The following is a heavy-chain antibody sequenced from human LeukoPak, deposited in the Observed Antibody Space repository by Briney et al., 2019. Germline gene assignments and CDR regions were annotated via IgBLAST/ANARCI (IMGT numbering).Heavy chain of an antibody. Sequence: GGSLRLSCAASGFTFSSYAMSRVRQAPGKGLEWVSAISGSGGSTYYADSVKGRFTISRDNSKNTLYLQMNSLRAEDTAVYYCAKGGWELLGAFDYWGQGTLVTVSS. CDR1: GFTFSSYA. V-gene: IGHV3-23*01. J-gene: IGHJ4*02. D-gene: IGHD1-26*01. CDR2: ISGSGGST. CDR3: AKGGWELLGAFDY.